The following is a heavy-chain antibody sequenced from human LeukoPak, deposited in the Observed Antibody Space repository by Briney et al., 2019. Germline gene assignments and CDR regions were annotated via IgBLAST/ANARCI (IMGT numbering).Heavy chain of an antibody. D-gene: IGHD2-2*01. CDR3: ARHSFYCTSSSCYVFDY. Sequence: PSETLSLTCTVSGGSISSSSYYWGWIRQPPGKGLEWIGSIYYSGSTYYNPSLKSRVTISVDTSKNQFSLKLISVTAADTAVYYCARHSFYCTSSSCYVFDYWGQGTLVTVSS. V-gene: IGHV4-39*01. CDR2: IYYSGST. CDR1: GGSISSSSYY. J-gene: IGHJ4*02.